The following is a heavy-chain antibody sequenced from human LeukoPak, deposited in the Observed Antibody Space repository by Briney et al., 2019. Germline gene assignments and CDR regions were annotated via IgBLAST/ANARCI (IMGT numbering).Heavy chain of an antibody. Sequence: SETLSLTCTVSGGSISSYHWSWVRQPPGKGLEWIGYIYYSGSTNHNPSLKSRVTISVDMSKNQSSLKLSSVTAADTAVYFCARGVWEPYYWGQGTLVTVSS. CDR1: GGSISSYH. CDR3: ARGVWEPYY. CDR2: IYYSGST. J-gene: IGHJ4*02. D-gene: IGHD1-26*01. V-gene: IGHV4-59*08.